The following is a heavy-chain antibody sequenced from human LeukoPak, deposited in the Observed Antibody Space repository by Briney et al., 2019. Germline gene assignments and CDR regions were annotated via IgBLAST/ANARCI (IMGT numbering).Heavy chain of an antibody. CDR1: GYTVRSNY. CDR2: IYSGGST. V-gene: IGHV3-66*01. Sequence: GGSLRLSCAASGYTVRSNYMSWVRQAPGKGLEWVSVIYSGGSTYYADSVKGRFTISRDNSKNTLYLQMNSLRAEDTAVYYCARYSSSWYFDYWGQGTLVTVSS. CDR3: ARYSSSWYFDY. J-gene: IGHJ4*02. D-gene: IGHD6-13*01.